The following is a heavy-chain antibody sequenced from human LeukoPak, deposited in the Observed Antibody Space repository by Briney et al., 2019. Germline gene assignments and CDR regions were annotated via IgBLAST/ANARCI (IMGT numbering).Heavy chain of an antibody. Sequence: ASVKVSCKVSGYTLTELSMHWVRQAPGKGLEWMGGFDPEDGETIYAQKFQGRVTMTRNTSISTAYMELSSLRSEDTAVYYCARGRGGLGLWFGEFHYWGQGTLVTVSS. CDR3: ARGRGGLGLWFGEFHY. V-gene: IGHV1-24*01. J-gene: IGHJ4*02. CDR1: GYTLTELS. D-gene: IGHD3-10*01. CDR2: FDPEDGET.